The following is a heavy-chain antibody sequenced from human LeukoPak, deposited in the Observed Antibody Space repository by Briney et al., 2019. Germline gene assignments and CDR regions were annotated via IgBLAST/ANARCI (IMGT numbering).Heavy chain of an antibody. CDR3: ARRIAVAGTDWFDP. CDR1: GYSFTSYW. Sequence: GESLKISRQGSGYSFTSYWIGWVRQMPGKGLEWMGIIYPGDSDTRYSPSFQGQVTISADKSISTAYLQWSSLKASDTAMYYCARRIAVAGTDWFDPWGQGTLVTVSS. D-gene: IGHD6-19*01. V-gene: IGHV5-51*01. CDR2: IYPGDSDT. J-gene: IGHJ5*02.